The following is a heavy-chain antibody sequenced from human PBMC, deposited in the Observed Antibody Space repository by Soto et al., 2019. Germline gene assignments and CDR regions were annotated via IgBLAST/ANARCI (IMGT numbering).Heavy chain of an antibody. D-gene: IGHD6-25*01. CDR2: VSWNSNNS. CDR1: GFTFNNYG. J-gene: IGHJ4*02. Sequence: GGSLRLSCAASGFTFNNYGMDWARQAPGKGLEWVSGVSWNSNNSGYADSVKGRFTISRDNAKNSLYLQMNSLRPEDTAFYYCVKDIGAAAGPGFDSWGQGTLITFSS. CDR3: VKDIGAAAGPGFDS. V-gene: IGHV3-9*01.